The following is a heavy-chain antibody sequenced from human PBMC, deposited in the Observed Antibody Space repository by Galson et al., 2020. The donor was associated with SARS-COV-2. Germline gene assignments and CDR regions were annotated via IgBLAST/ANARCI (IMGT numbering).Heavy chain of an antibody. CDR3: ATSPRGQWEVGPSFTH. CDR1: GGSITRDY. Sequence: PSETLSLTCTVSGGSITRDYCSWIRQPAGKGLEWIGSIYSTGSTSYNPSLKSRVTILVDTSKNQFSLKLTAVTAADTAVYYCATSPRGQWEVGPSFTHWGQGTLVTVSS. V-gene: IGHV4-4*07. J-gene: IGHJ4*02. D-gene: IGHD1-26*01. CDR2: IYSTGST.